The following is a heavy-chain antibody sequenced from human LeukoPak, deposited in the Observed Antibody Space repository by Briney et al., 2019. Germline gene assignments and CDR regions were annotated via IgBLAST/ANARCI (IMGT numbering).Heavy chain of an antibody. V-gene: IGHV4-39*07. CDR3: ARDFGRAPYSSSINWFDP. Sequence: SETLSLTCTVSGGSISSSSYYWGWIRQPPGKGLEWIGSIYYSGSTYYNPSLKSRVTISVDTSKNQFSLKLSSVTAADTAVYYCARDFGRAPYSSSINWFDPWGQGTLVTVSS. CDR1: GGSISSSSYY. J-gene: IGHJ5*02. D-gene: IGHD6-13*01. CDR2: IYYSGST.